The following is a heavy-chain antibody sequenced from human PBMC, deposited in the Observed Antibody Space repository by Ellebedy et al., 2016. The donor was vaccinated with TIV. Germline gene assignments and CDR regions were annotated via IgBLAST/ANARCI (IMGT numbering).Heavy chain of an antibody. J-gene: IGHJ4*02. CDR3: ANAYSYGSALDY. Sequence: GESLKISCAASGFTFSSYWMHWVRQGPGKGLVWVSRINSDGSSTRYADSVKGRFTISRDNAKNTLYLQMNSLRAEDTAVYYCANAYSYGSALDYWGQGTLVTVSS. D-gene: IGHD5-18*01. CDR1: GFTFSSYW. CDR2: INSDGSST. V-gene: IGHV3-74*01.